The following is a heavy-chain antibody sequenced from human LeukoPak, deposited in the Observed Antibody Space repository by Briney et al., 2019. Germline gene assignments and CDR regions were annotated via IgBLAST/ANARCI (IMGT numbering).Heavy chain of an antibody. CDR2: IYSGNKT. J-gene: IGHJ4*02. Sequence: GGSLRLSCAASGFTVSSNYMSWVRQAPGKGLEWVSVIYSGNKTYYADSVKGRFIISRDNSENTVYLQMNSLRAEDTAVYYCARAPLTTVTTSDYWGQGTLVTVSA. CDR1: GFTVSSNY. CDR3: ARAPLTTVTTSDY. D-gene: IGHD4-17*01. V-gene: IGHV3-66*01.